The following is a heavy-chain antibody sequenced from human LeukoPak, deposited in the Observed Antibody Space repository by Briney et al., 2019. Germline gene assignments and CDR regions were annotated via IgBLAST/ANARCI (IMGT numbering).Heavy chain of an antibody. CDR2: IRSRSSTI. Sequence: GGSLRLSCAASGFTFSSYALNWVRQAPGKGLEWVSYIRSRSSTIYYADSVKGRFTISRDNAKNSLYLQMNSLRDEDTAVYYCARLLKAGYSSGWYDYWGQGTLVTVSS. CDR1: GFTFSSYA. D-gene: IGHD6-19*01. J-gene: IGHJ4*02. CDR3: ARLLKAGYSSGWYDY. V-gene: IGHV3-48*02.